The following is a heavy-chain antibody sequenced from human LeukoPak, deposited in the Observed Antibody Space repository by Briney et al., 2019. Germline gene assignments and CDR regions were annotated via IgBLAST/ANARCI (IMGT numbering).Heavy chain of an antibody. CDR2: IYSGGST. CDR1: GFTVSSNY. J-gene: IGHJ4*02. CDR3: ATGTYGDYLGY. D-gene: IGHD4-17*01. Sequence: PGGSLRLSCAASGFTVSSNYMSWVRQAPGKGLEWVSVIYSGGSTYYADSVKGRFTISRDNSRNTLYLQMNSLRAEDTAVYCCATGTYGDYLGYWGQGTLVTVSS. V-gene: IGHV3-66*02.